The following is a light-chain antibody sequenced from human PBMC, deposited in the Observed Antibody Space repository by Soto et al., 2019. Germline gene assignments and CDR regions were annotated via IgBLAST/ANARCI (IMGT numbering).Light chain of an antibody. CDR2: GAS. J-gene: IGKJ1*01. V-gene: IGKV1-5*01. CDR1: QSISSW. CDR3: EQYRRYPWT. Sequence: DIQMTQCPSTLSASVGDRVTITCRASQSISSWLAWYQQKPGKAPKLLIYGASSLESGVPSRFSGSGSGTEFTLTISSLQPDDFATYYCEQYRRYPWTFGQGTKVDIK.